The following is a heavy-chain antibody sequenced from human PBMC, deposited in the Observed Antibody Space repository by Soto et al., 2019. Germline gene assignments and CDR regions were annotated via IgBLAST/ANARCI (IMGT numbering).Heavy chain of an antibody. D-gene: IGHD2-8*01. Sequence: PSETLSLTCTVSGGSISSGGYYWSWIRQHPGKGLEWIGYIYYSGSTYYNPSLKSRVTISVDTSKNQFSLKLSSVTAADTAVYYCARDVKPRNGYSGMDVWGQGTTVTVSS. CDR3: ARDVKPRNGYSGMDV. CDR2: IYYSGST. J-gene: IGHJ6*02. V-gene: IGHV4-31*03. CDR1: GGSISSGGYY.